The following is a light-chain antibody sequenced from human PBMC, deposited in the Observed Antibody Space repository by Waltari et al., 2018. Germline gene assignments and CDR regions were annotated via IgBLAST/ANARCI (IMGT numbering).Light chain of an antibody. CDR3: QQYNSYSRT. V-gene: IGKV1-5*03. CDR1: QTISNW. CDR2: EAS. J-gene: IGKJ1*01. Sequence: DIQMTQSPSTLSASVGDRVTITCRASQTISNWLAWYQQKPGRVPKLLIYEASNLQGGVPSRFSGSGSGTEFTLTISSLQPDDFATYYCQQYNSYSRTFGQGTKVEIK.